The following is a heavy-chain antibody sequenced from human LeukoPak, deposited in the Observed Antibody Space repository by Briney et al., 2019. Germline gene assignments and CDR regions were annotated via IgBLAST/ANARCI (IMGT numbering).Heavy chain of an antibody. D-gene: IGHD6-19*01. J-gene: IGHJ3*02. V-gene: IGHV3-33*06. CDR3: AKAKIAVAGTLDAFDI. CDR1: GFTFSSYG. CDR2: IWYDGSNK. Sequence: PGGSLRLSCAASGFTFSSYGMHWVRQAPGKGLEWVAVIWYDGSNKYYADSVKGRFTISRDNSKNTLYLQMNSLRAEDTAVYYCAKAKIAVAGTLDAFDIWGQGTMVTVSS.